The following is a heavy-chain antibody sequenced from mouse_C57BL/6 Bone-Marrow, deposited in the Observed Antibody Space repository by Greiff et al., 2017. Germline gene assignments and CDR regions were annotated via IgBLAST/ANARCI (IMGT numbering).Heavy chain of an antibody. CDR1: GYTFTDYY. D-gene: IGHD1-1*01. J-gene: IGHJ2*01. V-gene: IGHV1-19*01. Sequence: SGPVLVKPGASVKMSCKASGYTFTDYYMNWVKQSHGKSLEWIGVINPYNGGTSYNQKFKGKATLTVDKSSSTAYMELNSLTSEDSAVYYCARHYYGSSYLYYFDYWGQGTTLTVSS. CDR3: ARHYYGSSYLYYFDY. CDR2: INPYNGGT.